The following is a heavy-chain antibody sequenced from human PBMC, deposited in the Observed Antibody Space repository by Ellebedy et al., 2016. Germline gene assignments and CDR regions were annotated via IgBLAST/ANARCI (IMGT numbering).Heavy chain of an antibody. CDR3: AACRGGNCYFYS. V-gene: IGHV3-53*01. D-gene: IGHD2-15*01. CDR1: GFTVSSNY. CDR2: IYSGGST. Sequence: GGSLRLSCAASGFTVSSNYMSWVRQAPGKGLEWVSVIYSGGSTYYADSVKGRFTISRDNSKNTLYLQMNSLRAEDTAVYFCAACRGGNCYFYSWGQGTLVTVSS. J-gene: IGHJ4*02.